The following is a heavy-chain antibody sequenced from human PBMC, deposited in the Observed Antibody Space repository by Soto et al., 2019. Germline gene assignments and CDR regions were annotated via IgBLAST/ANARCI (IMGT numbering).Heavy chain of an antibody. Sequence: ASVKVSCKASGYTFTSYYMHWVRQAPGQGLEWMGIINPSGGSTSYAQKFQGRVTMTRDTSTSTVYMELSSLRSEDTAVYYCARAKLGMPIYYYGMDVWGQGTTVTVSS. CDR2: INPSGGST. V-gene: IGHV1-46*01. J-gene: IGHJ6*02. D-gene: IGHD7-27*01. CDR1: GYTFTSYY. CDR3: ARAKLGMPIYYYGMDV.